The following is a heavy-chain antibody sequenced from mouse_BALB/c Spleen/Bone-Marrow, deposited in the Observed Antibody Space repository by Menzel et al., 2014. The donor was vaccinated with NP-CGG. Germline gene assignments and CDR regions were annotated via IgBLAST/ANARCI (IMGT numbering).Heavy chain of an antibody. CDR3: TTSRGYNWFAY. V-gene: IGHV1S81*02. Sequence: VQLQQSGAELVKPGASVKLSCKASGYTFTSYYMYWVKQRPGQGLEWIGEINPSNGGADFNEKFKIKATQTVDKSSSTAYMQLSSLTSKDSAVYYCTTSRGYNWFAYWGQGTLVTVSA. CDR2: INPSNGGA. J-gene: IGHJ3*01. CDR1: GYTFTSYY. D-gene: IGHD2-2*01.